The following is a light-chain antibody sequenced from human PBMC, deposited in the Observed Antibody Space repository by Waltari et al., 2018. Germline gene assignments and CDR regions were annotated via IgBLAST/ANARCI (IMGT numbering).Light chain of an antibody. CDR3: VQAIAFPWT. CDR1: QSLLPSNGNTY. Sequence: DIVMTQTPLSLPITPGEPASISCRSSQSLLPSNGNTYLHWYLQKPGQSPQLLIYGGSNSASGVPDRFSGSGSGTDFTLKISKVEAEDVGVYYCVQAIAFPWTFGQGTKVEIK. CDR2: GGS. J-gene: IGKJ1*01. V-gene: IGKV2-40*01.